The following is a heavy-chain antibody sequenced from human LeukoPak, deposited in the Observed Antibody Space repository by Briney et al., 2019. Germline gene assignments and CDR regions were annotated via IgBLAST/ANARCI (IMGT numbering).Heavy chain of an antibody. CDR3: ARVYYYDSSGSIDY. CDR1: GFTFSDYA. J-gene: IGHJ4*02. CDR2: FKTKYNQV. D-gene: IGHD3-22*01. V-gene: IGHV3-23*05. Sequence: GGSLRLSCVASGFTFSDYAMNWVRQAPGKGLEWVSTFKTKYNQVYYAESVRGRFTISTDNSNNTVYLQMNSLRAEDTAVYYCARVYYYDSSGSIDYWGQGTLVTVSS.